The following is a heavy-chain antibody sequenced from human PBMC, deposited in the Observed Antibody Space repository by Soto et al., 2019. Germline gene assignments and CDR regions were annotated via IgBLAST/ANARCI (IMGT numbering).Heavy chain of an antibody. D-gene: IGHD2-15*01. CDR3: AREGYCSGGSCYSAEEDYGMDV. CDR2: IKADGSEK. Sequence: GGSLRLSCVGSGFTFSNHWMNWVRQAPGQGLEWVANIKADGSEKYYADSVKGRFTISRDNSKNTLYLQMNSLRAEDTAVYYCAREGYCSGGSCYSAEEDYGMDVWGQGTTVTVSS. V-gene: IGHV3-7*01. J-gene: IGHJ6*02. CDR1: GFTFSNHW.